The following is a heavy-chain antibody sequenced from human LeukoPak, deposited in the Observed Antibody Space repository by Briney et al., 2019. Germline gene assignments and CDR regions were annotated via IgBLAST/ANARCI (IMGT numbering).Heavy chain of an antibody. Sequence: ASVKVSCKASGYTFTSYGITWVRQAPGQGLEWMGWINANNGNTNYAQNLQGRVTMTRDTSTSTVYMELRSLRSEDTAVYYCERDFRATFGGVMASAFDYWGQGTLVTVSP. V-gene: IGHV1-18*01. CDR1: GYTFTSYG. J-gene: IGHJ4*02. D-gene: IGHD3-16*01. CDR3: ERDFRATFGGVMASAFDY. CDR2: INANNGNT.